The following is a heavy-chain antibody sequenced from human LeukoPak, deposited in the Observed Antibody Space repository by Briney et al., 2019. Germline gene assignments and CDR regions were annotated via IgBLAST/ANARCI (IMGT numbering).Heavy chain of an antibody. Sequence: SRVTMSVDTSKNQFSLKLSSVTAADTAVYYCAGDPSSFGGRFDPWGQGTLVAVSS. D-gene: IGHD3-10*01. J-gene: IGHJ5*02. CDR3: AGDPSSFGGRFDP. V-gene: IGHV4-4*06.